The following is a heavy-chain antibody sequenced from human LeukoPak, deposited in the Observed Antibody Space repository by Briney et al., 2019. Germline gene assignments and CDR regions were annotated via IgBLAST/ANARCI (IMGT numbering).Heavy chain of an antibody. CDR3: ARVPLGYCSSTSCSLLWFGEYYFDY. D-gene: IGHD2-2*01. J-gene: IGHJ4*02. CDR2: IYHSGST. Sequence: PSETLSLTCTVSGYSISSGYYWGWIRQPPGKGLEWIGSIYHSGSTYYNPSLKSRVTISVDTSKNQFSLKLSSVTAADTAVYYCARVPLGYCSSTSCSLLWFGEYYFDYWGQGTLVTVSS. CDR1: GYSISSGYY. V-gene: IGHV4-38-2*02.